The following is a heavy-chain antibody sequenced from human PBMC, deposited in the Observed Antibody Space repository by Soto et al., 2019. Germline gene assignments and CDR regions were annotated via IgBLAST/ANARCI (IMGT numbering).Heavy chain of an antibody. V-gene: IGHV5-51*01. CDR3: ARQHIVVVPAASAYYYYGMDV. J-gene: IGHJ6*02. D-gene: IGHD2-2*01. Sequence: GESLKISCKGSGYSFTSYWIGWVRQMPGKGLEWMGIIYPGDSDTRYSPSFQGQVTISADKSISTAYLQWSSLKASDTAMYYCARQHIVVVPAASAYYYYGMDVWGQGTTVTVS. CDR1: GYSFTSYW. CDR2: IYPGDSDT.